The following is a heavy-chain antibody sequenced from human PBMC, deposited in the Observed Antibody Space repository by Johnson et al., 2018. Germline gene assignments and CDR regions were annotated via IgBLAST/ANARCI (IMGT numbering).Heavy chain of an antibody. V-gene: IGHV3-23*01. CDR2: ISGSGGST. Sequence: EVQLLETGGGLVQPGGSLRLSCAASGFPFGFTFTSYAMSWVRQAPGKGLEWVSAISGSGGSTFYADSVKGRFTISRDNSKNTVYRQMNSLRAEDTALYYCAKDTVTYPQDAFDSWGQGTMVTVSS. CDR1: GFPFGFTFTSYA. CDR3: AKDTVTYPQDAFDS. J-gene: IGHJ3*02. D-gene: IGHD4-11*01.